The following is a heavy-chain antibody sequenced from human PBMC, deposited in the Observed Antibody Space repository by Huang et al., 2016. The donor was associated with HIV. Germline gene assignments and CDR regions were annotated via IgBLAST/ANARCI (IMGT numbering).Heavy chain of an antibody. CDR3: ALRWKLRPLEY. CDR2: ISWNDNE. J-gene: IGHJ4*02. D-gene: IGHD1-7*01. V-gene: IGHV2-5*01. Sequence: QITLKESGPTLVKPTQTLTLTCSFSGFPFSTSGVGVGWVRQPPGKALEWLALISWNDNERYSPAFGERPTINKDTSKNQGLLTKTNVDPVDTATYYWALRWKLRPLEYWGQGTLVTVSS. CDR1: GFPFSTSGVG.